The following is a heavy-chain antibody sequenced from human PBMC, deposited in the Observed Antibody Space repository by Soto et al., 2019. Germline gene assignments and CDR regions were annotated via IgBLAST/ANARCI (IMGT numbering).Heavy chain of an antibody. Sequence: SLRLSCAASGFTFSSYEMNWVRQAPGKGLEWVSYISSSGSTIYYADSVKGRFTISRDNAKNSLYLQMNSLRAEDTAVYYCASAVAGTNDAFDIWGQGTMVTVSS. CDR1: GFTFSSYE. CDR3: ASAVAGTNDAFDI. J-gene: IGHJ3*02. D-gene: IGHD6-19*01. V-gene: IGHV3-48*03. CDR2: ISSSGSTI.